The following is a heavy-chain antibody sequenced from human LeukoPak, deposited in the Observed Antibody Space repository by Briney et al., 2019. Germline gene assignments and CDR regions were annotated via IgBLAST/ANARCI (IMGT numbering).Heavy chain of an antibody. J-gene: IGHJ6*02. D-gene: IGHD2-2*01. Sequence: GGSLRLSCAASGFTFSSYAMSWVRQAPGKGLEWVSAISGSGGSTYYADSVKGRFTISRDNSKNTLYLQMNSLRAEDTAVYYCAKDRSCSSTSCYAYYYYYYGMDVWRQGTTVTVSS. CDR1: GFTFSSYA. CDR2: ISGSGGST. CDR3: AKDRSCSSTSCYAYYYYYYGMDV. V-gene: IGHV3-23*01.